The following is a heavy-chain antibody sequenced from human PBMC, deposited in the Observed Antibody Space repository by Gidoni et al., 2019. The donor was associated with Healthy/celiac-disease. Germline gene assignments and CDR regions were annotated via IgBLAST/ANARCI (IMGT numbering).Heavy chain of an antibody. CDR2: IFSNDEK. D-gene: IGHD1-26*01. Sequence: QVTLKESGPVLVTPTETLTLTCTVSGFSLSNARMGVSWIRQPPGKALEWLAHIFSNDEKSYSTSLKSRLTISKDTSKSQVVLTMTNMDPVDTATYYCARIRRNHREVFCDYWGQGTLVTVSS. J-gene: IGHJ4*02. CDR1: GFSLSNARMG. V-gene: IGHV2-26*01. CDR3: ARIRRNHREVFCDY.